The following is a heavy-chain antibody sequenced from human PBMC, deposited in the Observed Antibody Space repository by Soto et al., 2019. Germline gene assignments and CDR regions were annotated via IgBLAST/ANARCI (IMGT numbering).Heavy chain of an antibody. J-gene: IGHJ6*02. CDR2: IYPTDSDS. D-gene: IGHD2-15*01. V-gene: IGHV5-51*01. CDR1: EYSFANYW. CDR3: ARSYCSGGACYSGKYYYYFAMDV. Sequence: GESLKISCKGSEYSFANYWIGWVRQTPGKGLEWMGSIYPTDSDSKYSPSFQGQVTISADKSISTAYLQWSSPKASDTAMYYCARSYCSGGACYSGKYYYYFAMDVWGQGTTVTVSS.